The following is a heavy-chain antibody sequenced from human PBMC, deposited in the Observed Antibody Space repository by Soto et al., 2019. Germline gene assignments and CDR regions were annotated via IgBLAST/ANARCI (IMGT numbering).Heavy chain of an antibody. Sequence: ASVKVSCKASGYTFAGYYMHWVRQAPGQGLEWMGWINPNSGGTNYAQKFQGRVTMTRDTSISTAYMELSRLRSDDTAVYYCARSPYDFWSGYEYYFDYWGQGTLVT. J-gene: IGHJ4*02. CDR2: INPNSGGT. CDR3: ARSPYDFWSGYEYYFDY. CDR1: GYTFAGYY. V-gene: IGHV1-2*02. D-gene: IGHD3-3*01.